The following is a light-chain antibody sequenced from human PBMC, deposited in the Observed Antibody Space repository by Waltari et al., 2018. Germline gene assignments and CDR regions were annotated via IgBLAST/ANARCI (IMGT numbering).Light chain of an antibody. CDR1: SGSLYDTSY. CDR3: LLYMGSGIWV. J-gene: IGLJ3*02. CDR2: KGN. V-gene: IGLV8-61*01. Sequence: QTVVTQEPSLSVSTGGTVTLTRALSSGSLYDTSYARWYQQTPDQPPRTLVYKGNRRSSGIPVRFSGSILGNKAALTITGAQADDESDYSSLLYMGSGIWVFGGGTNLTVL.